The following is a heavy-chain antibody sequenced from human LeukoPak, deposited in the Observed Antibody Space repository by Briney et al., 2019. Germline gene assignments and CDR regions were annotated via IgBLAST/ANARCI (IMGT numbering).Heavy chain of an antibody. J-gene: IGHJ5*02. CDR1: GYSFTSSW. D-gene: IGHD1-7*01. CDR2: IYPGASDT. CDR3: AIKYNWNYLNWFDP. V-gene: IGHV5-51*01. Sequence: GESLKISCKGSGYSFTSSWIGWVRQMPGKGLEWMGIIYPGASDTRYSPSFQGQVTISVDKSITTAYLQWSSLKASDTAMYYCAIKYNWNYLNWFDPWGQGTLVAVSS.